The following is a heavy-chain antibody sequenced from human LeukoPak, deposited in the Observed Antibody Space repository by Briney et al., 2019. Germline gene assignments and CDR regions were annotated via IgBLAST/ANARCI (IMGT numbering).Heavy chain of an antibody. CDR2: IKEDGSEK. CDR1: GFTFSIYW. Sequence: GGSLRLSCAASGFTFSIYWMTWVRQAPGKGLEWVANIKEDGSEKYYVDSVKGRITISRDNGKNSLYLQMNSLRAEDTAVYYCARERGYSGYDYFIDSPSDYWGQGTLVTVSS. J-gene: IGHJ4*02. V-gene: IGHV3-7*01. CDR3: ARERGYSGYDYFIDSPSDY. D-gene: IGHD5-12*01.